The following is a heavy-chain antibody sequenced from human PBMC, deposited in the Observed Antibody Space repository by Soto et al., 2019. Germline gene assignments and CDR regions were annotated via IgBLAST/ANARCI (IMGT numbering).Heavy chain of an antibody. V-gene: IGHV3-11*01. D-gene: IGHD2-8*01. CDR3: ARRTPCTSGPFDY. Sequence: PGGSLRLSCAASGFTFSDHYMSWIRQAPGKGLEWVSYITGSATTMYYADSVKGRFTISRDNAKNSLYLHMNTLRAEDTAVYYCARRTPCTSGPFDYWGQGILVTVSS. J-gene: IGHJ4*02. CDR1: GFTFSDHY. CDR2: ITGSATTM.